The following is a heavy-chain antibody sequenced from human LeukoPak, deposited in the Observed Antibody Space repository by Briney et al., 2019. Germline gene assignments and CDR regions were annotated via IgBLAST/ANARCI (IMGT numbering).Heavy chain of an antibody. CDR2: IYSGGST. D-gene: IGHD2-2*02. J-gene: IGHJ6*02. Sequence: GGSLRLSCAASGFTFSSYAMSWVRQAPGKGLEWVSVIYSGGSTYYADSVKGRFTISRDNSKNTLYLLMNSMRADDTAVYYCARGSIQSYYYGMDVWGQGTTVTVSS. CDR3: ARGSIQSYYYGMDV. CDR1: GFTFSSYA. V-gene: IGHV3-53*01.